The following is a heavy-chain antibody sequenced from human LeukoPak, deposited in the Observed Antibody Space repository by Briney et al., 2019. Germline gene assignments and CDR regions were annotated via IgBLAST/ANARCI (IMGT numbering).Heavy chain of an antibody. V-gene: IGHV4-59*08. J-gene: IGHJ5*02. D-gene: IGHD2-15*01. CDR3: ASLGSHNWFDP. CDR1: GGSISSYY. CDR2: IYYTGST. Sequence: SETLSLTCTVSGGSISSYYWSWIRQPPGKGLEWIGYIYYTGSTNYNPSLKSRVTISVDTSKNQFSLKLSFVTAADTAVYYCASLGSHNWFDPWGQGALVTVSS.